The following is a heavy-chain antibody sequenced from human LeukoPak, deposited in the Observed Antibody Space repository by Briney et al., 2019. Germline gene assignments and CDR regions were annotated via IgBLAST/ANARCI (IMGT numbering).Heavy chain of an antibody. J-gene: IGHJ4*02. D-gene: IGHD6-19*01. Sequence: PGGSLRLSCAASGFTFSTYAMSWVRQAPGKGLEWVSAISGSGGNTYYADPVKGRFTISRDNSKNTLYLQMNSLRAEDTAVYYCAKVRLVAVVGTRYFDYWGQGTLVTVSS. V-gene: IGHV3-23*01. CDR2: ISGSGGNT. CDR3: AKVRLVAVVGTRYFDY. CDR1: GFTFSTYA.